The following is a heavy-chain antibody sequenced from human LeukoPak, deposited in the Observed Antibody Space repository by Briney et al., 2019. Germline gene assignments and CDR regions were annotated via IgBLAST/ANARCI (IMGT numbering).Heavy chain of an antibody. D-gene: IGHD3-22*01. CDR2: IWYDGSNK. V-gene: IGHV3-33*06. Sequence: PGRSLRLSCAASGFTFSSYGMHWVRQAPGKGLEWVAVIWYDGSNKYYADSVKGRFTISRDNSKNTLYLQMNGLRAEDTAVYYCAKSWRYYDSSNYYAFDIWGQGTMVTVSS. CDR1: GFTFSSYG. CDR3: AKSWRYYDSSNYYAFDI. J-gene: IGHJ3*02.